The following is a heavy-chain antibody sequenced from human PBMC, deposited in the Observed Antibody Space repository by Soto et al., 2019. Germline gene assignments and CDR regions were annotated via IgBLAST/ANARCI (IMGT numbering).Heavy chain of an antibody. J-gene: IGHJ4*02. CDR2: IYYSGST. V-gene: IGHV4-39*01. D-gene: IGHD3-3*01. Sequence: QLQLQESGPGLVKPSETLSLTCTVSGGSISSSSYYWGWIRQPPGKGLEWIGSIYYSGSTYYNPSLKSRVTISVDTSKNQFSLKLSSVTAADTAVYSCARPSWSGYLWGLFDYWGQGTLVTVSS. CDR1: GGSISSSSYY. CDR3: ARPSWSGYLWGLFDY.